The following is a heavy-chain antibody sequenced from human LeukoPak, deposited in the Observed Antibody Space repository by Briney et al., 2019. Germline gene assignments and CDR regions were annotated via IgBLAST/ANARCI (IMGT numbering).Heavy chain of an antibody. D-gene: IGHD6-13*01. CDR1: GYTFTSYD. J-gene: IGHJ6*02. Sequence: EASVKGSCKASGYTFTSYDINWVRQATGQGLEWMGWMNPNSGNTGYAQKFQGRVTMTRNTSISTAYMELSSLRSEDTAVYYCARGGYSSSWYGPRGMDVWGQGTTVTVSS. V-gene: IGHV1-8*01. CDR3: ARGGYSSSWYGPRGMDV. CDR2: MNPNSGNT.